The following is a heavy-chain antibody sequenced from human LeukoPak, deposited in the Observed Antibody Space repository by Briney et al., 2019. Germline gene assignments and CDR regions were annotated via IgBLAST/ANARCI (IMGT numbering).Heavy chain of an antibody. Sequence: PGGSLRLSCAASGFTFSGYWMSWVRQAPGKGLEWVANIKQDGSEKYYVDSVKGRFTISRDNAKNSLYLQMNSLRAEDTAVYYCASPLLYYYDSSGYWDYWGQGTLVTVSS. J-gene: IGHJ4*02. D-gene: IGHD3-22*01. CDR1: GFTFSGYW. CDR3: ASPLLYYYDSSGYWDY. CDR2: IKQDGSEK. V-gene: IGHV3-7*01.